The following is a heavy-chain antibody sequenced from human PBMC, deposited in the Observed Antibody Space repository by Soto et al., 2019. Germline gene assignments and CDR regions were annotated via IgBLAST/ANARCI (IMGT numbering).Heavy chain of an antibody. V-gene: IGHV4-34*01. J-gene: IGHJ4*02. CDR1: GGSFSGYI. D-gene: IGHD2-15*01. CDR3: ARGLISDSPYSGGWYYFDY. Sequence: QVQLQQWGAGLLKPSETLSLTCAVSGGSFSGYIWSWVRQSPGKGLQWIGQINHSGSANYNPSLKSRVTISLHTSNSQFPLELSSVTAADTAVYYCARGLISDSPYSGGWYYFDYWGQGTLVTVSS. CDR2: INHSGSA.